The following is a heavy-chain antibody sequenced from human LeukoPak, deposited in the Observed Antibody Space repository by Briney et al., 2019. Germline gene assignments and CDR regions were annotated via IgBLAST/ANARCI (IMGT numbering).Heavy chain of an antibody. V-gene: IGHV4-59*01. D-gene: IGHD3-22*01. J-gene: IGHJ3*02. CDR3: ARAQPDYYDSSGYYYSAFDI. Sequence: SKTLSLTCSVSGDSISTYHWNWIRKPPGKGLEWIGYMQSTGSSKYNPSLKSRVNIFVDTSKNQAALILTSVTAADTAVYYCARAQPDYYDSSGYYYSAFDIWGQGTMVTVSS. CDR1: GDSISTYH. CDR2: MQSTGSS.